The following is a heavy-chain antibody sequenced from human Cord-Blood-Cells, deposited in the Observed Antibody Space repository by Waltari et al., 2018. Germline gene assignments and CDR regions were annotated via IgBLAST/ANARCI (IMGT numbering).Heavy chain of an antibody. Sequence: QVQLQQWGAGLLKPSEPLSLTCAVYGGSFSGYYWCWIRQPPGKGLEWIGEINHSGSTNYNPSLKSRVTISVDTSKNQFSLKLSSVTAADTAVYYCARGKTSSSWFDYWGQGTLVTVSS. CDR2: INHSGST. CDR3: ARGKTSSSWFDY. D-gene: IGHD6-13*01. CDR1: GGSFSGYY. J-gene: IGHJ4*02. V-gene: IGHV4-34*01.